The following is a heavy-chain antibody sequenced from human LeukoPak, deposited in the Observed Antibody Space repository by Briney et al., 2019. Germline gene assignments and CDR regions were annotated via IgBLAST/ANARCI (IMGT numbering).Heavy chain of an antibody. CDR1: GFTFSNYA. Sequence: GGSLRLSCAASGFTFSNYAMSWVRQAPGKGLEWVSVISGSGGSTDYADSVKGRFTISRDNSKNTLYLQMNSLRAEDTAVYYCARELGYCSGGSCPWFGYWGQGTLVTVSS. V-gene: IGHV3-23*01. CDR2: ISGSGGST. CDR3: ARELGYCSGGSCPWFGY. D-gene: IGHD2-15*01. J-gene: IGHJ4*02.